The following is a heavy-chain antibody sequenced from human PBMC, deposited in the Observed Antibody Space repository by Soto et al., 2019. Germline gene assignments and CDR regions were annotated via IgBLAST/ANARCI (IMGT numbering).Heavy chain of an antibody. V-gene: IGHV4-30-4*01. J-gene: IGHJ4*02. D-gene: IGHD3-10*01. Sequence: QVQLQESGPGLVKPSQTLSLTCIVSGGSVNSGDYYWSWIRQPPGKGLEWIGYIYYSGSTYYNTSLNSRVTISLDTSKSQFSLKMTSVTATDTAVYYCARASYYPPHFDSWGQGTLVTVSS. CDR1: GGSVNSGDYY. CDR3: ARASYYPPHFDS. CDR2: IYYSGST.